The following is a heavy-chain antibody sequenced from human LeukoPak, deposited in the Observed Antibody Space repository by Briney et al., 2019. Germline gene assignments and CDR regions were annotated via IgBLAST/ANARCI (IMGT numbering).Heavy chain of an antibody. V-gene: IGHV3-21*01. CDR2: ISSSGIYT. CDR1: GFTFSSYS. D-gene: IGHD4-17*01. Sequence: GGSLRLSFAASGFTFSSYSMNWVRQAPGKGLEWVASISSSGIYTFYAESLKGRITISRDSVKNSLFLQMNSLTAEDTAVYYCARTVRELYFGLDVWGQGTTVTVSS. CDR3: ARTVRELYFGLDV. J-gene: IGHJ6*02.